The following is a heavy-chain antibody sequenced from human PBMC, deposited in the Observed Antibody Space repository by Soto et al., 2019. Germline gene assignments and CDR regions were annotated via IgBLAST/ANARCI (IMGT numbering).Heavy chain of an antibody. D-gene: IGHD6-13*01. CDR1: GFTFDDNA. V-gene: IGHV3-30*03. CDR3: AGGQQLVVDY. Sequence: PGGSLRLSCAVSGFTFDDNAMHWVRQAPEKGLEWVSGINWKSNKYYADSVKGRFTISRDNSKNTLYLQMNSLRAEDTAVYYCAGGQQLVVDYWGQGTLVTVSS. CDR2: INWKSNK. J-gene: IGHJ4*02.